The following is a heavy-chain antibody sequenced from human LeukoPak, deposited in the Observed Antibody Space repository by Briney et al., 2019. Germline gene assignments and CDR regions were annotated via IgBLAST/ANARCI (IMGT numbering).Heavy chain of an antibody. Sequence: QTLSPTCALSGDSVSSKSAAWNWVSQSPARGLEWVGRTYYRSKRSNRYSAAVKGRITVNPDTSMNQFSLQLSSVTPEDTAVYYCARSRAATFDYWGQGTLVTVSS. CDR3: ARSRAATFDY. D-gene: IGHD2-15*01. J-gene: IGHJ4*02. CDR2: TYYRSKRSN. CDR1: GDSVSSKSAA. V-gene: IGHV6-1*01.